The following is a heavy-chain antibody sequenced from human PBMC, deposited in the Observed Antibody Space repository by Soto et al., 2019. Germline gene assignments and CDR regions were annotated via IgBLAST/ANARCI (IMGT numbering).Heavy chain of an antibody. J-gene: IGHJ4*02. CDR2: ISYDGSNK. Sequence: QVQLVESGGGVVQPGRSLRLSCAASGFTFSSYGMHWVRQAPGKGLEWVAVISYDGSNKYYADSVKGRFIISRDNSKNTLYLQMNSLRAEDTAVYYCAKDLMGDGYNYVWGQGTLVTVSS. CDR1: GFTFSSYG. V-gene: IGHV3-30*18. CDR3: AKDLMGDGYNYV. D-gene: IGHD5-12*01.